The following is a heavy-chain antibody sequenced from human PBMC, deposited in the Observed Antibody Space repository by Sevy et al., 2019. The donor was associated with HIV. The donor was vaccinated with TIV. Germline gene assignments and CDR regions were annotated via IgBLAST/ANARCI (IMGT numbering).Heavy chain of an antibody. D-gene: IGHD4-17*01. Sequence: GGSLRLSCAASGFTFSGYATHWVRQTPGEGLEWVAVISDDGSNKYYADSVKGRFTISRDYSKNTLFLQMNSLKAEDTAVYYCARAGDYGDYHFDYWGQGTLVTVSS. CDR3: ARAGDYGDYHFDY. J-gene: IGHJ4*02. CDR1: GFTFSGYA. V-gene: IGHV3-30-3*01. CDR2: ISDDGSNK.